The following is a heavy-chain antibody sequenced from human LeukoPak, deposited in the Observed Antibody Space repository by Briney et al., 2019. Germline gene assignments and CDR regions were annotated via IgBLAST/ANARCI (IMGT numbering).Heavy chain of an antibody. J-gene: IGHJ4*02. Sequence: SETLSLTCTVSGGSISSGGYYWSWIRQHPGKGLEWIGYIYYSGSTCYNPSLKSRVTISVDTSKNQFSLKLSSVTAADTAVYYCARRGYDILTGYLDYWGQGTLVTVSS. CDR1: GGSISSGGYY. V-gene: IGHV4-31*03. D-gene: IGHD3-9*01. CDR2: IYYSGST. CDR3: ARRGYDILTGYLDY.